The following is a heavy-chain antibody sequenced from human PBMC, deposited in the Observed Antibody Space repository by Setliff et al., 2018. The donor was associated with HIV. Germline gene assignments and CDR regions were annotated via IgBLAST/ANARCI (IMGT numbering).Heavy chain of an antibody. J-gene: IGHJ6*03. V-gene: IGHV1-69*05. CDR1: GGIFSRFA. CDR3: ASSAGAVPTTAPYGDYYYYFYMDV. CDR2: IIPIFGTP. Sequence: SVKXSCKASGGIFSRFAFSWVRQAPGQGLEWMGGIIPIFGTPNSAQKFQGRVTITTDESTNTVYMELYSLTSEDTAIYYCASSAGAVPTTAPYGDYYYYFYMDVWGKGTTVTVSS. D-gene: IGHD1-1*01.